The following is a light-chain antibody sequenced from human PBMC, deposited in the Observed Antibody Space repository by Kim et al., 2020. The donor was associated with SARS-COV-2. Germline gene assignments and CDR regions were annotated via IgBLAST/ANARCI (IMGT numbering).Light chain of an antibody. J-gene: IGLJ2*01. CDR2: DNN. CDR3: GTWDSSLSAVV. Sequence: GQKVTISCSGSSSNIGNNYLSWYQQLPGTAPTLLIYDNNKRPAGIPDRFSGSKSGTSATLGITGLQTGDEADYYCGTWDSSLSAVVFGGGTQLTVL. V-gene: IGLV1-51*01. CDR1: SSNIGNNY.